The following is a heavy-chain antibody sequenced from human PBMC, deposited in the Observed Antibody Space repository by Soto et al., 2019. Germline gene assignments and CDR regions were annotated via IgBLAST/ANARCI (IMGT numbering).Heavy chain of an antibody. J-gene: IGHJ4*02. CDR2: IYHSGST. V-gene: IGHV4-4*02. Sequence: QVQLQESGPGLVKPSGTLSLTCAVSGGSISSGHWWSWVRQPPGKGLEWIGEIYHSGSTNYNPSLHSRVTISVARSKNQFSLKLSSVTAADTAVYYCARVLSGSGEDYWGQGTLVTVSS. CDR1: GGSISSGHW. D-gene: IGHD1-26*01. CDR3: ARVLSGSGEDY.